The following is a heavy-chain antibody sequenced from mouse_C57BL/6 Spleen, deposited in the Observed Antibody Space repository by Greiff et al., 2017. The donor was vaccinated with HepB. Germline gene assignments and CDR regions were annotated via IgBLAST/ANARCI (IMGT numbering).Heavy chain of an antibody. D-gene: IGHD2-2*01. Sequence: VQLQQPGAELVKPGASVKLSCKASGYTFTSYWMQWVKQRPGQGLEWIGEIDPSDSYTNYNQKFKGKATLTVDTSSSTAYMQLSSLTSEDSAIYYCARGGYDEAMDYWGQGTSVTVSS. CDR3: ARGGYDEAMDY. J-gene: IGHJ4*01. V-gene: IGHV1-50*01. CDR1: GYTFTSYW. CDR2: IDPSDSYT.